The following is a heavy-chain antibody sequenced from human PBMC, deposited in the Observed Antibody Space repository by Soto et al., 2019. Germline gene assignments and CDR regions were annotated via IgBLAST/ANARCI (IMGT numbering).Heavy chain of an antibody. V-gene: IGHV4-59*01. Sequence: SETLSLTCTVSGGSISSYYWSWIRQPPGKGLEWIGYIYYSGSTNYNPSLKSRVTISVDTSKNQFSLKLSSVTAAETAVYYCARTKYQLPRYYYYYMDVWGKGTTVTVSS. CDR3: ARTKYQLPRYYYYYMDV. J-gene: IGHJ6*03. CDR1: GGSISSYY. D-gene: IGHD2-2*01. CDR2: IYYSGST.